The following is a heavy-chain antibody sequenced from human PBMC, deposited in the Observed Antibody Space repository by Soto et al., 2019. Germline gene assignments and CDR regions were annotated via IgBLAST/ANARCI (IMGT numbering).Heavy chain of an antibody. D-gene: IGHD1-26*01. CDR1: VVTFSSYA. J-gene: IGHJ3*02. Sequence: PAESLSLSCAVYVVTFSSYALSWVRQAPGKGLEWVSSISGSGGSTYYADSVKGRFTISRDNTKNTLFLQMTSLRAEDTAVYYRGQGNSKWETRDAFDIWGQGTRGTVSS. V-gene: IGHV3-23*01. CDR2: ISGSGGST. CDR3: GQGNSKWETRDAFDI.